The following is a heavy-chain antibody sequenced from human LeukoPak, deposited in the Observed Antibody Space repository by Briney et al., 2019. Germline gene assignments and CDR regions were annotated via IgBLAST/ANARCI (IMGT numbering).Heavy chain of an antibody. D-gene: IGHD3-16*01. J-gene: IGHJ4*02. CDR3: AKDRPAESVSSFGDY. V-gene: IGHV3-23*01. Sequence: GGSLTLSCAASGLTSIGYSMDGVRQAPGKGLEWVSVISFGGCRAYYEDSVRGRFTISRDNSKNTLYLQMNNLRVEDTAVYYCAKDRPAESVSSFGDYWGQGTVVTVSS. CDR1: GLTSIGYS. CDR2: ISFGGCRA.